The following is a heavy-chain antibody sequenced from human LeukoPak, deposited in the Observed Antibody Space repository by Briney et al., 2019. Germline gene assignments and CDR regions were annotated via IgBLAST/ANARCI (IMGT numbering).Heavy chain of an antibody. J-gene: IGHJ4*02. CDR2: IIPILGIA. CDR1: GGTFSSYA. D-gene: IGHD4-17*01. CDR3: ARAGTVTSPFDY. Sequence: SVKVSCKASGGTFSSYAISWVRQAPGQGLEWMGRIIPILGIANYAQKFQGRVTITADKSTSTAYMELSSLRSEDTAVYYCARAGTVTSPFDYWGQGTLVTVSS. V-gene: IGHV1-69*04.